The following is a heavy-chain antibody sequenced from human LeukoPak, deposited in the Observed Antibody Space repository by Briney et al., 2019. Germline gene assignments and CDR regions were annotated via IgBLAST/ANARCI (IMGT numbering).Heavy chain of an antibody. V-gene: IGHV4-59*12. Sequence: SETLSLTCTVSGGALSDFYWGWIRQSPGKGLECIAYVYYSGTTYYNPSLESRVTISVDTSKNQFSLRLSSVTAADTAVYYCARGSGVAVGMDVWGQGTTVIVS. CDR3: ARGSGVAVGMDV. CDR2: VYYSGTT. D-gene: IGHD6-19*01. J-gene: IGHJ6*02. CDR1: GGALSDFY.